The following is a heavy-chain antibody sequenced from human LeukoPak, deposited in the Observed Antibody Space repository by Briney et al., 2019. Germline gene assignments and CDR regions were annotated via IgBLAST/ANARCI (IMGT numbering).Heavy chain of an antibody. CDR2: IYYSGST. V-gene: IGHV4-59*01. Sequence: SETLSLTCTVSGGSISSYYWSWIRQPPGKGLEWIGYIYYSGSTNHNPSLRSRVTISVDTSKNQSSLKLSSVTAADTAVYYCATSLDEQTYYGMDVWGQGTTVTVSS. CDR3: ATSLDEQTYYGMDV. J-gene: IGHJ6*02. D-gene: IGHD5-24*01. CDR1: GGSISSYY.